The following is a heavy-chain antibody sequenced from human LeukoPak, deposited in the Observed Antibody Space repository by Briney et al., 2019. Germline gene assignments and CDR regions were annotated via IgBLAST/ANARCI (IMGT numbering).Heavy chain of an antibody. CDR2: INPNSGGT. J-gene: IGHJ4*02. CDR3: ARRWMERGYSYGFDY. D-gene: IGHD5-18*01. V-gene: IGHV1-2*02. Sequence: ASVKVSCKASGYTFTGYYMHWVRQAPGQGLEWMGWINPNSGGTNYAQKFQGRVTMTRDTSISTAYMELSRLRSDDTAVYYCARRWMERGYSYGFDYWGQGTLVTVSS. CDR1: GYTFTGYY.